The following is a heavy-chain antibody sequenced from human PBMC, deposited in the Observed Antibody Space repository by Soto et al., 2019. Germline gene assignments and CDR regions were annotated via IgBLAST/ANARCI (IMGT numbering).Heavy chain of an antibody. CDR3: ARGNSYGCSIFDF. J-gene: IGHJ4*02. D-gene: IGHD5-18*01. V-gene: IGHV4-61*01. CDR1: GGSVSSGSYY. Sequence: SETLSLTCTASGGSVSSGSYYWSWIWHPPGKGLEWIGYIYYSGSTNYNPSLKSRVTISVDTSKNQFSLKLSSVTAADTAVYYCARGNSYGCSIFDFSGQGTL. CDR2: IYYSGST.